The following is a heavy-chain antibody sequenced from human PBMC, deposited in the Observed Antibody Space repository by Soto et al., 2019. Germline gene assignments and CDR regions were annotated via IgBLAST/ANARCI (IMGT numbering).Heavy chain of an antibody. Sequence: SETLSLTCTVSGGSISSGGYYWSWIRQHPGKGLEWIGYIYYSGSTYYNPSLKSRVTISVDTSKNQFSLKLSSVTAADTAVYYCAKYCSGGSCYTEAFDIWGQGTMVT. V-gene: IGHV4-31*03. CDR2: IYYSGST. CDR1: GGSISSGGYY. J-gene: IGHJ3*02. D-gene: IGHD2-15*01. CDR3: AKYCSGGSCYTEAFDI.